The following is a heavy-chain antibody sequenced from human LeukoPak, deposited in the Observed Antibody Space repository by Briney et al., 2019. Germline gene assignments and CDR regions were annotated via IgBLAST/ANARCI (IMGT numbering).Heavy chain of an antibody. CDR3: GRALTIAAAGSVDY. CDR2: ISAYNGNT. Sequence: ASVKVSCKASGYTFTSYGISWVRQAPGQGLEWMGWISAYNGNTNYAQKLQGRVTMTTDTSTSTAYMELRSLRSDDTAVYYCGRALTIAAAGSVDYWGQGTLVTVPS. J-gene: IGHJ4*02. CDR1: GYTFTSYG. D-gene: IGHD6-13*01. V-gene: IGHV1-18*01.